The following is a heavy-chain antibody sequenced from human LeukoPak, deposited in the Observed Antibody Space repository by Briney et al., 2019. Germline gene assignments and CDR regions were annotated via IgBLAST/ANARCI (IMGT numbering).Heavy chain of an antibody. D-gene: IGHD3-22*01. CDR2: IIPIFGTA. CDR3: ANVPYYYDSSGSPGGFDI. V-gene: IGHV1-69*05. J-gene: IGHJ3*02. Sequence: SVKVSCKASGGTFSSYAISWVRQAPGQGLEWMGGIIPIFGTANYAQKFQGRVTITTDESTSTAYMELSSLRSEDTAVYYSANVPYYYDSSGSPGGFDIWGQGTMVTVSS. CDR1: GGTFSSYA.